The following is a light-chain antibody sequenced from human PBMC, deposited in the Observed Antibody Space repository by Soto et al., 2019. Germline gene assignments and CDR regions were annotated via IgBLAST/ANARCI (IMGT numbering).Light chain of an antibody. CDR2: GNT. V-gene: IGLV1-40*01. Sequence: SVLTQPPSVSGAPGQRVTLSCTGSSSNIGSTYDVQWYQQLPGTAPKLLIHGNTDRPSGVPDRFSGSKSGTSASLAITGLQADDEADYYCQSYDDSLSVHYIFGTGTKVTVL. J-gene: IGLJ1*01. CDR1: SSNIGSTYD. CDR3: QSYDDSLSVHYI.